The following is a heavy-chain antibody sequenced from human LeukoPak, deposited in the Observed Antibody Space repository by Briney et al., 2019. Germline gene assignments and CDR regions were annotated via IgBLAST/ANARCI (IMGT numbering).Heavy chain of an antibody. J-gene: IGHJ6*03. V-gene: IGHV4-4*09. CDR2: IYTSGST. CDR1: GGSISSYY. D-gene: IGHD6-13*01. CDR3: ARHGIEADPWYHMDV. Sequence: SETLSLTCTVSGGSISSYYWSWIRQPPGKGLEWIGYIYTSGSTNYNPSLKSRVTISVDTSKNQFSLKLSSVTAADTAVYYCARHGIEADPWYHMDVWGKGTTVTVSS.